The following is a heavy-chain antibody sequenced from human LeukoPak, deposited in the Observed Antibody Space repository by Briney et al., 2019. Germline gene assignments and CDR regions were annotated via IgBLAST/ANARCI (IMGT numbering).Heavy chain of an antibody. D-gene: IGHD3-10*01. V-gene: IGHV1-2*04. CDR2: INPNSGGT. CDR1: GYTFTGYY. CDR3: ARGGSASYLSPAFYGMDV. J-gene: IGHJ6*04. Sequence: ASVKVSCKASGYTFTGYYMHWVRQAPGQGLEWMGWINPNSGGTNYAQKFQGWVTMTRDTSISTAYMELSRLRSDDTAVYYCARGGSASYLSPAFYGMDVWGKGTTVTVSS.